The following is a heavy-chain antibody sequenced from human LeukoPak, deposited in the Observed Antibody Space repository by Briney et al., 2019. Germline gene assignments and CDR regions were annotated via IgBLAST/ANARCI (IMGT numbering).Heavy chain of an antibody. CDR2: ISASGGST. Sequence: PGGSLRLSCAASGFTFSSFAMSWVRQAPGKGLEWVSTISASGGSTYYADSVKGRFTISRDNSKNTLYLQMNSLRAEDTAVYYCAKISRLTVYYDILTGPDYWGQGTLVTVSS. CDR3: AKISRLTVYYDILTGPDY. D-gene: IGHD3-9*01. V-gene: IGHV3-23*01. CDR1: GFTFSSFA. J-gene: IGHJ4*02.